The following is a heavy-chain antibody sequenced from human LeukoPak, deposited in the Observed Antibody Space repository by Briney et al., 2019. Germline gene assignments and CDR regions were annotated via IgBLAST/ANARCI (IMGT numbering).Heavy chain of an antibody. Sequence: GSLRLSCAASGFTFSSYSMNWVRQAPGKGLEWVSAISGSGGSTYYADSVKGRFTISRDNSKNTLYLQMNSLRAEDTAVYYCAKPPRLGYCSSTSCYLDYWGQGTLVTVSS. V-gene: IGHV3-23*01. D-gene: IGHD2-2*01. CDR1: GFTFSSYS. J-gene: IGHJ4*02. CDR3: AKPPRLGYCSSTSCYLDY. CDR2: ISGSGGST.